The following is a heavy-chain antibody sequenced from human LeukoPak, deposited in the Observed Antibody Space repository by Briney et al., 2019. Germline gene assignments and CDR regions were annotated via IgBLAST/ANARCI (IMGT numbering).Heavy chain of an antibody. D-gene: IGHD1-26*01. V-gene: IGHV3-30*04. CDR3: ARDLGATPYNWFDP. CDR1: GFTFSSYA. CDR2: ISYGGSNK. J-gene: IGHJ5*02. Sequence: GGSLRLSCAASGFTFSSYAMHWVRQAPGKGLEWVAVISYGGSNKYYADSVKGRFTISRDNSKNTLYLQMNSLRAEDTAVYYCARDLGATPYNWFDPWGQGTLVTVSS.